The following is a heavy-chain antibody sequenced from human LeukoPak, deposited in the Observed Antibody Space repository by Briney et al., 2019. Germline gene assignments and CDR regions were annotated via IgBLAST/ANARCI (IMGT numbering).Heavy chain of an antibody. V-gene: IGHV3-21*01. Sequence: GGSLRLSCAASGFTFSSYAMTWVRQAPGKGLEWVSSISSSSSYIYYADSVKGRFTISRDNAKNSLYLQMNSLRAQDTAVYYCARGFGMNWFDPWGQGTLVTVSS. J-gene: IGHJ5*02. CDR2: ISSSSSYI. D-gene: IGHD1-20*01. CDR1: GFTFSSYA. CDR3: ARGFGMNWFDP.